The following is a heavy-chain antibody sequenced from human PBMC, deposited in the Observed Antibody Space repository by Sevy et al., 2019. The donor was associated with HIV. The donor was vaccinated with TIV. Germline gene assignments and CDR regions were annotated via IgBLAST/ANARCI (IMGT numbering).Heavy chain of an antibody. V-gene: IGHV3-7*01. J-gene: IGHJ4*02. D-gene: IGHD4-17*01. Sequence: GGSLRLSCAASGFTFSTHWMTWVRQAPGRGLEWVANIKQDGSEKYYVDSVKGRFTISGDNSKNSLYLQMNSLRAEDTAMYYCARNAYGGYADYWGQGTLVTVSS. CDR2: IKQDGSEK. CDR1: GFTFSTHW. CDR3: ARNAYGGYADY.